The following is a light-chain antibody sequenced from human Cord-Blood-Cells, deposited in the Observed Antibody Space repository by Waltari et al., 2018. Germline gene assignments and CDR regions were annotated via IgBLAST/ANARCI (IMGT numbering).Light chain of an antibody. CDR1: QSISSY. CDR3: QHSYSTMLT. Sequence: DIQMTQSPSSLSASVGDRVTIPCRASQSISSYLNWYQQKLGKSPKLLIYAASSLQSGVPSRFSGSRSATEFTLTISSLQPEDFATYYCQHSYSTMLTVGGGTKVQIK. V-gene: IGKV1-39*01. J-gene: IGKJ4*01. CDR2: AAS.